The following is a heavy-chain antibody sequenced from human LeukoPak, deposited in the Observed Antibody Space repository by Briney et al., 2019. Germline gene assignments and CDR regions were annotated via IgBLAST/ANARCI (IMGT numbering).Heavy chain of an antibody. J-gene: IGHJ4*02. CDR1: GGSVSSNNYY. D-gene: IGHD3-10*01. Sequence: PTETLSLTFPVSGGSVSSNNYYWVWVRQPPVEGLAWITNINYRGNYYYNPSLKSRVTISVDTFENQFSLKLSSVTVADTAVYYCARRRGATSFFDYWGQGTLVTVSS. V-gene: IGHV4-39*01. CDR2: INYRGNY. CDR3: ARRRGATSFFDY.